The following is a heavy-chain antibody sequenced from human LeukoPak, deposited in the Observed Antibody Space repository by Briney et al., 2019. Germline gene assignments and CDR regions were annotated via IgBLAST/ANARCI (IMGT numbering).Heavy chain of an antibody. Sequence: ASVEVSCKASGYTFTSYGISWVRQAPGQGLEWMGWIHPSTGNPTYAQGFTGRFVFSLDTSVSTTFLQISGLKADDTAVYYCARAYQPLGGLSLPDYWGQGTLVSVSS. J-gene: IGHJ4*02. CDR2: IHPSTGNP. D-gene: IGHD3-16*02. CDR1: GYTFTSYG. CDR3: ARAYQPLGGLSLPDY. V-gene: IGHV7-4-1*02.